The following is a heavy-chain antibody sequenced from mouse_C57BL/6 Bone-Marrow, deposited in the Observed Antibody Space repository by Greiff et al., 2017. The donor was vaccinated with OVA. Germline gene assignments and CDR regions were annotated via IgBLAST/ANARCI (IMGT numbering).Heavy chain of an antibody. Sequence: VQLQQPGAELVKPGASVKLSCKASGYTFTSYWMHWVKQRPGRGLEWIGRIDPNSGGTKYNEKFKSKATLTVDKPSSTAYMQLSSLTSEDSAVYYCARDTTVVAPYWYFDVWGTGTTVTGSS. V-gene: IGHV1-72*01. J-gene: IGHJ1*03. D-gene: IGHD1-1*01. CDR1: GYTFTSYW. CDR3: ARDTTVVAPYWYFDV. CDR2: IDPNSGGT.